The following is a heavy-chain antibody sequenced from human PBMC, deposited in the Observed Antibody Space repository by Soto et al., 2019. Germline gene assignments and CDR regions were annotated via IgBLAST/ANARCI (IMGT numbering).Heavy chain of an antibody. V-gene: IGHV3-11*01. CDR3: ARMAVAGRFDY. J-gene: IGHJ4*02. D-gene: IGHD6-19*01. Sequence: GGSLRLSCAASGLTFSDYYMSWIRQAPGKGLEWVSYISSSGSTIYYADSVKGRFTISRDNAKNSLYLQMNSLRAEDTAVYYCARMAVAGRFDYWGQGTLVTVSS. CDR1: GLTFSDYY. CDR2: ISSSGSTI.